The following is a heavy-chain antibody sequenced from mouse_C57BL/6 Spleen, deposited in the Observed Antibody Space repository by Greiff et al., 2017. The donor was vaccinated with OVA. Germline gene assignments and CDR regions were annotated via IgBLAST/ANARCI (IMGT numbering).Heavy chain of an antibody. Sequence: EVQLQQSGPELVKPGASVKISCKASGYTFTDYYMNWVKQSHGKSLEWIGDINPNNGGTSYNQKFKGKATLTVDKSSSTAYMELRSLTSEDSAVYYCARWGLIDGYSDYWGQGTTLTVSS. CDR3: ARWGLIDGYSDY. V-gene: IGHV1-26*01. CDR1: GYTFTDYY. CDR2: INPNNGGT. D-gene: IGHD2-3*01. J-gene: IGHJ2*01.